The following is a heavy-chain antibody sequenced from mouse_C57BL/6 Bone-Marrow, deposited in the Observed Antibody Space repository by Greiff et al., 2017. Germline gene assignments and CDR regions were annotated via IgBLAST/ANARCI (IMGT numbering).Heavy chain of an antibody. Sequence: VQLQQSGPELVKPGASVKLSCTASGFSFTDYNMNWVKQSNGKSLEWIGVINPNYGTTSYNQTFKVKATLTVDQSSSTAYMQLNSLTSEDYAVYDCARGYDYDYAMDYWGQGTSVTVSS. D-gene: IGHD2-4*01. V-gene: IGHV1-39*01. CDR1: GFSFTDYN. CDR3: ARGYDYDYAMDY. CDR2: INPNYGTT. J-gene: IGHJ4*01.